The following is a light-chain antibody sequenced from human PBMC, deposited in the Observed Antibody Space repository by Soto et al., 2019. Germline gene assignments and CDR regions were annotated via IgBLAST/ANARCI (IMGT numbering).Light chain of an antibody. CDR1: QTINNW. V-gene: IGKV1-5*03. CDR2: KTS. J-gene: IGKJ2*03. Sequence: DIQMTQSPSTLPASVGDRVTITCRASQTINNWLAWYQQKPGKAPNLLIYKTSSLQNGVPSRFSGSGSGTEFTLTISCLQPDDFATYYCQQYSSYSVYSFGQGTKVEI. CDR3: QQYSSYSVYS.